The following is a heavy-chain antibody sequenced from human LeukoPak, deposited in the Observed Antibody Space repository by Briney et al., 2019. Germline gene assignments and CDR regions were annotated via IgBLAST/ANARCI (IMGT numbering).Heavy chain of an antibody. CDR1: GFSLSTSGVG. D-gene: IGHD3-3*01. CDR3: AHGPDFWSGYCSHTYSDY. V-gene: IGHV2-5*01. CDR2: IYWNDDK. Sequence: ESGPTRVNPTQTLTLTCTFSGFSLSTSGVGVGWIRQPPGKALEWLALIYWNDDKRYSPSLKSRLTITKDTSKNQVVLTMTNMDPVDTATYYCAHGPDFWSGYCSHTYSDYWGQGTLVTVSS. J-gene: IGHJ4*02.